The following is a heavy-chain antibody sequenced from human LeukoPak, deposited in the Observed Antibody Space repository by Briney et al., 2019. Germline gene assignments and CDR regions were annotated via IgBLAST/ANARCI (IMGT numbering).Heavy chain of an antibody. CDR3: AKWTGSGSYYVDFDY. V-gene: IGHV5-51*01. J-gene: IGHJ4*02. CDR2: IYPGDSDT. CDR1: GYTFSRYC. D-gene: IGHD3-10*01. Sequence: GESLKISCKGSGYTFSRYCIAWVRQMPGKGLEWMGIIYPGDSDTRYGPAFQGQVTISADKSIDTAYLQWSSLKASDTAMYYCAKWTGSGSYYVDFDYWGQGTLVSVSS.